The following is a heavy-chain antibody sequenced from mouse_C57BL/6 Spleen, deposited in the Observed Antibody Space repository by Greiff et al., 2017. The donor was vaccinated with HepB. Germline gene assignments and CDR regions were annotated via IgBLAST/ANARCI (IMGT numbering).Heavy chain of an antibody. D-gene: IGHD2-2*01. J-gene: IGHJ2*01. CDR1: GFTINDYY. V-gene: IGHV14-1*01. CDR2: IDPEDGDT. CDR3: TTISTRVTTRVVFDY. Sequence: VQLQQSGAELVRPGASVKLSCTASGFTINDYYMHWVKQRPEQGLEWIGRIDPEDGDTEYASKFQGKATMTADTSSNTAYLQLSSLTSADTAVDYGTTISTRVTTRVVFDYWGQGTTLTVSS.